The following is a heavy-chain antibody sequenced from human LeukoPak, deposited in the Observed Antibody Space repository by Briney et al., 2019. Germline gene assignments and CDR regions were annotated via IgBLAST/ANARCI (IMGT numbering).Heavy chain of an antibody. CDR3: ARKRARMGYYGSGSYLDY. CDR2: INHSGST. CDR1: GGSFSGYY. D-gene: IGHD3-10*01. J-gene: IGHJ4*02. V-gene: IGHV4-34*01. Sequence: SETLSLTCAVYGGSFSGYYWSWLRQPPGKGLKWIGEINHSGSTNYNPSLKSRVTISVDTSKNQFSLKLSSVTAADTAVYYCARKRARMGYYGSGSYLDYWGQGTLVTVSS.